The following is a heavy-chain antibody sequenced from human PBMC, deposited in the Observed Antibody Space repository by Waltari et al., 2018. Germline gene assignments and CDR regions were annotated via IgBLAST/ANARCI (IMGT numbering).Heavy chain of an antibody. D-gene: IGHD3-16*01. CDR1: GGSISCSTLF. CDR3: ATHPPSQLGVVLNWFDP. J-gene: IGHJ5*02. V-gene: IGHV4-39*01. Sequence: QLQLQESGPGLLKPSETLSLTCTVSGGSISCSTLFWGWIRQPLGKGLEWIGSIYESATTYYNPSHKSRVTISVDTSKNQFSLKVNSVTAADTAVYYCATHPPSQLGVVLNWFDPWGQGILVTVSS. CDR2: IYESATT.